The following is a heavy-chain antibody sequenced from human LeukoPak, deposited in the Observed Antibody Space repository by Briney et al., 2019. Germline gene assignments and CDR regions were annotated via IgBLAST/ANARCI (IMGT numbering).Heavy chain of an antibody. V-gene: IGHV3-33*08. CDR3: ARTYYDFWSGYYYYYYGMDV. Sequence: GGSLRLSCAASGFTVSSNYMSWVRQAPGKGLEWVAVIWYDGSNKYYADSVKGRFTIPRDNSKNTLYLQMNSLRAEDTAVYYCARTYYDFWSGYYYYYYGMDVWGQGTTVTVSS. D-gene: IGHD3-3*01. J-gene: IGHJ6*02. CDR1: GFTVSSNY. CDR2: IWYDGSNK.